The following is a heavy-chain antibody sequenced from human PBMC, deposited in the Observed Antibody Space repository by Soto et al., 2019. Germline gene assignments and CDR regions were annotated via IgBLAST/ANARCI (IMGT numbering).Heavy chain of an antibody. CDR2: INHSGST. D-gene: IGHD6-19*01. J-gene: IGHJ4*02. CDR1: GGSLSGYH. V-gene: IGHV4-34*01. Sequence: SETLSLTCAVYGGSLSGYHWSWIRQPPGKGLEWIGGINHSGSTNYNPSLKSRFTISVDASKNQFSLKLSSVTAADTAVYYCARGMAVAGHYFDARSQGTLVTVSS. CDR3: ARGMAVAGHYFDA.